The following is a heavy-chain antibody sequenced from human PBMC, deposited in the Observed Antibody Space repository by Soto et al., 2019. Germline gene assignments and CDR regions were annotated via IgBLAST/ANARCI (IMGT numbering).Heavy chain of an antibody. CDR3: ARAPKTTVYYYYGMDV. D-gene: IGHD4-4*01. V-gene: IGHV1-69*06. J-gene: IGHJ6*02. CDR2: IIPIFGTA. Sequence: SVKVSCKASGGTFSSYAISWVRQAPGQGLEWMGGIIPIFGTANYAQKFQGGVTTTADKSTSTAYMELGSLRSEDTAVYYCARAPKTTVYYYYGMDVWGQGTTVTVSS. CDR1: GGTFSSYA.